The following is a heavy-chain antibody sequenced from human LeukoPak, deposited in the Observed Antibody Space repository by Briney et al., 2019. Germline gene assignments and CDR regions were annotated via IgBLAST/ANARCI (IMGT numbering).Heavy chain of an antibody. CDR1: GFSFGDYT. Sequence: GGSLRLSCTVSGFSFGDYTMSWVRQAPGKGLEWVGFIRSKAYGGTTEYAASVKGRFTISRDDSKTIAYLQMNSLKTEDTAVYYCTRFYSESSSWALDYWGQGTLVIVSS. V-gene: IGHV3-49*04. D-gene: IGHD6-13*01. CDR3: TRFYSESSSWALDY. CDR2: IRSKAYGGTT. J-gene: IGHJ4*02.